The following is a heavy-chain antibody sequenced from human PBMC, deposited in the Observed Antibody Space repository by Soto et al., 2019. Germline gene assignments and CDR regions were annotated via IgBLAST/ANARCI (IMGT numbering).Heavy chain of an antibody. V-gene: IGHV4-59*01. CDR2: VYYSGGT. D-gene: IGHD6-25*01. CDR3: ARTLQVASAGWFDP. Sequence: WTWIRQPPGKGLEWIGYVYYSGGTNYNPSLKSRVTISIDTSKNQFSLKLSSVTAADTAVYYCARTLQVASAGWFDPWGQGTLVTVSS. J-gene: IGHJ5*02.